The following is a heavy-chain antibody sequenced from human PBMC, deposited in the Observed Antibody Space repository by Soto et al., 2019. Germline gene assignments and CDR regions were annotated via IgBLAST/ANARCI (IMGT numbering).Heavy chain of an antibody. Sequence: QVQLVQSGAEVKKPGSSVKVSCKASGGSLSNYGISWVRQAPGQGLEWMGAIIAVFGTPDYAQKFQDRVTITTNEATNTVYIDVRSLTSEDTAVYYWARGEATMIVVTTYYGMDVWGQGTTVTVSS. CDR1: GGSLSNYG. V-gene: IGHV1-69*05. CDR2: IIAVFGTP. D-gene: IGHD3-22*01. CDR3: ARGEATMIVVTTYYGMDV. J-gene: IGHJ6*02.